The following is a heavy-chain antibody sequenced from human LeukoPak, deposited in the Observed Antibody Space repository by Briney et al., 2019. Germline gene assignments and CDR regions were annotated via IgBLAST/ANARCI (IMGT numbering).Heavy chain of an antibody. J-gene: IGHJ4*02. CDR1: GFTFNTYG. CDR2: IRYDGSNK. V-gene: IGHV3-30*02. Sequence: GGSLRLSCAASGFTFNTYGMHWVRQAPGKGLEWVAFIRYDGSNKHYEDSVKSRFTISRDNSKNTVYLQMNSLRAEDTAVYYCAKNRGDYGDYAGPFDYWGQGTLVTVSS. D-gene: IGHD4-17*01. CDR3: AKNRGDYGDYAGPFDY.